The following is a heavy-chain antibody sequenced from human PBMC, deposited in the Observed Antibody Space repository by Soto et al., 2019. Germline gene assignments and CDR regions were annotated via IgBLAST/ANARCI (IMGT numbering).Heavy chain of an antibody. CDR1: GYTFTSYA. Sequence: ASVKVSCKASGYTFTSYAMHWVRQAPGQSLEWMGWINAGSGNTKYSQKFQDRVTISRDMSTSTAYMELSSLRSEDTAVYYCAAELGGHIYGLARHWGPGTLVPVSS. J-gene: IGHJ4*02. CDR3: AAELGGHIYGLARH. V-gene: IGHV1-3*01. D-gene: IGHD3-16*01. CDR2: INAGSGNT.